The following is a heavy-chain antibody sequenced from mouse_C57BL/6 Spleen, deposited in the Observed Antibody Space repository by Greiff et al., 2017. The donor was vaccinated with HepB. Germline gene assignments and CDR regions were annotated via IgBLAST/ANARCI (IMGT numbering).Heavy chain of an antibody. J-gene: IGHJ3*01. CDR3: ARSAEAPHLAY. CDR2: IDPEDGET. V-gene: IGHV14-2*01. CDR1: GFNIKDYY. Sequence: EVQLQQSGAELVKPGASVKLSCTASGFNIKDYYMHWVKQRTEQGLEWIGRIDPEDGETKYAPKFQGKATITADTSSNTAYLQLSSLTSEDTAVYYCARSAEAPHLAYWGQGTLVTVAA.